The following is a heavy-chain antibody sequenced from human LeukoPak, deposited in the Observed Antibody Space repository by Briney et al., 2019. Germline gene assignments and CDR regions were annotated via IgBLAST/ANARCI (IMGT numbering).Heavy chain of an antibody. CDR2: ISSSGSTI. Sequence: GGSLRLSCAASGSTFSDYYMSWIRQAPGKGLEWVSYISSSGSTIYYADSVKGRFTISRDNAKNSLYLQLNSLRAEDTAVYYCARHNRGSSSWSNWGQGTLVTVSS. J-gene: IGHJ4*02. CDR1: GSTFSDYY. CDR3: ARHNRGSSSWSN. V-gene: IGHV3-11*04. D-gene: IGHD6-13*01.